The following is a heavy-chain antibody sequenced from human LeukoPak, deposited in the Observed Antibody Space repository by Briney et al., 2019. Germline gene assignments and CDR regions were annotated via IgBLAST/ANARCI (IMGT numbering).Heavy chain of an antibody. D-gene: IGHD3-22*01. Sequence: PGGSLRLSCAASGFTFSSYGMHWVRQAPGKGLEWVAFIRYDGSNKYYTDSVKGRFIISRDNSKNTLYLQMNSLRAEDTAVYYCAKGNTMIVVDYFDYWGQGTLVTVSS. CDR1: GFTFSSYG. CDR3: AKGNTMIVVDYFDY. V-gene: IGHV3-30*02. CDR2: IRYDGSNK. J-gene: IGHJ4*02.